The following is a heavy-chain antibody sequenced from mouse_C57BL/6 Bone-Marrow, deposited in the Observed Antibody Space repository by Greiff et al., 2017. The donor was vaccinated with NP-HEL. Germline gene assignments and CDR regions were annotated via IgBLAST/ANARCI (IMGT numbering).Heavy chain of an antibody. CDR1: GYSITSGYY. V-gene: IGHV3-6*01. J-gene: IGHJ2*01. CDR3: ARDRNWDSDY. Sequence: VQLKESGPGLVKPSQSLSLTCSVTGYSITSGYYWNWIRQFPGNKLEWMGYISYDGSNNYNPSLKNRISITRDTSKNQFFLKLNSVTTEDTATYYCARDRNWDSDYWGQGTTLTVSS. CDR2: ISYDGSN. D-gene: IGHD4-1*01.